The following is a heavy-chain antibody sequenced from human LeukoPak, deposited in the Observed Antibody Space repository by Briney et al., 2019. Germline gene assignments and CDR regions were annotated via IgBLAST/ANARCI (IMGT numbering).Heavy chain of an antibody. CDR1: GFTFDDYG. Sequence: GSLRLSCAASGFTFDDYGMSWVRQAPGKGLEWIGEVYHSGSTNYNPSLKSRVTMSVDKSKNHFSLKLNSVTAADTALYYCAGGVFYYTLGRTGWFDPWGQGALVTVSS. CDR2: VYHSGST. J-gene: IGHJ5*02. CDR3: AGGVFYYTLGRTGWFDP. D-gene: IGHD3-3*01. V-gene: IGHV4-4*02.